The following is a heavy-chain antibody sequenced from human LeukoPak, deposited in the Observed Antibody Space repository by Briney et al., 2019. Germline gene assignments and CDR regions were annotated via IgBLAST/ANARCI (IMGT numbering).Heavy chain of an antibody. J-gene: IGHJ4*02. V-gene: IGHV4-30-2*01. CDR2: IYHSGST. CDR1: GASISSGGYY. Sequence: PSQTLSLTCTVSGASISSGGYYWSWIRQPPGKGLEWIGYIYHSGSTYYNPSLKSRVTISVDTSKNQFSLKLSSVTAADTAVYYCARGYYYDSSGYYYPPPGWGQGTLVTVSS. D-gene: IGHD3-22*01. CDR3: ARGYYYDSSGYYYPPPG.